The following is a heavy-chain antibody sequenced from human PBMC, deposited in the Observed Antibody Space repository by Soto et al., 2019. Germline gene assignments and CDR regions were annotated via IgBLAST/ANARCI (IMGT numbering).Heavy chain of an antibody. CDR2: ISSSGSTK. CDR3: ARVPRHFYYNGMDV. V-gene: IGHV3-48*03. J-gene: IGHJ6*02. CDR1: GFTFSSYE. Sequence: GGSLRLSCEGSGFTFSSYEMNWVRQAPGKGLEWVSYISSSGSTKNYADSVKGRFTISRDNVKNSLYLQMNSLRAEDTAVYYCARVPRHFYYNGMDVWGQGTTGTVS. D-gene: IGHD3-3*02.